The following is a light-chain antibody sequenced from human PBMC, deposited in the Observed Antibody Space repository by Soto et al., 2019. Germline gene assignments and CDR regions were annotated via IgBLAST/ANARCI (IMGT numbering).Light chain of an antibody. Sequence: QSVLTQSPSASASLGASVTLTCTLSSGHSSYAIAWHQQRPEKGPRYLMKLNSDGSHNKGDGIPDRFSGSSSGAERYLTISSLQSEDEADYYCQTWGTGIPYVFGTGTKLTVL. CDR3: QTWGTGIPYV. CDR1: SGHSSYA. V-gene: IGLV4-69*01. CDR2: LNSDGSH. J-gene: IGLJ1*01.